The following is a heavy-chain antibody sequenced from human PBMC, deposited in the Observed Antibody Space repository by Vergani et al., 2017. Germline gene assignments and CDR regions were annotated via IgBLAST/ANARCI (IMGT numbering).Heavy chain of an antibody. CDR1: GGTFSRSS. CDR2: IIPMFGTA. CDR3: ALWRDCYTVSWYFDL. Sequence: QVQLVQSGAEVKKPGSSVKVSCKASGGTFSRSSINWVRQAPGQGLEWMGGIIPMFGTANYAQKFQGRVTITADKSTSTAYMELSSLRYEDTAVYYCALWRDCYTVSWYFDLWGRGTLVIVSS. J-gene: IGHJ2*01. D-gene: IGHD5-24*01. V-gene: IGHV1-69*06.